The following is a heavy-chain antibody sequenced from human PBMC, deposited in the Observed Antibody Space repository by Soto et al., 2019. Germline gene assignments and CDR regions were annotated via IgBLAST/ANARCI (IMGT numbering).Heavy chain of an antibody. V-gene: IGHV3-30-3*01. CDR1: GFTFSSYA. D-gene: IGHD5-18*01. CDR2: ISYDGSNK. J-gene: IGHJ4*02. Sequence: PGGSLRLSCAASGFTFSSYAMHWVRQAPGKGLEWVAVISYDGSNKYYADSVKGRFTISRDNSKNTLYLQMNSLRAEDTAVYYCARAPGDTAMVTKGYWGQGTLVTVPQ. CDR3: ARAPGDTAMVTKGY.